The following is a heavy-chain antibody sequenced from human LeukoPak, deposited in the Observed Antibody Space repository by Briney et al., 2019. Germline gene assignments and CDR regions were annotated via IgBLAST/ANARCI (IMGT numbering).Heavy chain of an antibody. CDR3: ARGCLYCGGDCYHA. Sequence: GRSLRLSCAASGFTFSSYVMHWVRQAPGKGLEWVALISYDGSNEYYADSVKGRFTISRATYKNTLYLQMNSLRGEDTAMYYCARGCLYCGGDCYHAWGEGTLVTVSS. V-gene: IGHV3-30*14. D-gene: IGHD2-21*02. J-gene: IGHJ5*02. CDR1: GFTFSSYV. CDR2: ISYDGSNE.